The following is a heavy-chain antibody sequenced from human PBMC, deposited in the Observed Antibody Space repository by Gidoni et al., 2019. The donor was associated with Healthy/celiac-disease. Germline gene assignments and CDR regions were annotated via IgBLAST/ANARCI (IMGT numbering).Heavy chain of an antibody. CDR3: ARAPYKSSYYYYGMDV. D-gene: IGHD1-20*01. CDR2: INPNSGGT. J-gene: IGHJ6*02. V-gene: IGHV1-2*02. Sequence: QVQLVQSGAEVKKPGASVKVSCKASGYTFTGYYMHWVRQAPGQGLEWMGWINPNSGGTNYAQKFQGRVTMTRDTSISTAYMELSRLRSDDTAVYYCARAPYKSSYYYYGMDVWGQGTTVTVSS. CDR1: GYTFTGYY.